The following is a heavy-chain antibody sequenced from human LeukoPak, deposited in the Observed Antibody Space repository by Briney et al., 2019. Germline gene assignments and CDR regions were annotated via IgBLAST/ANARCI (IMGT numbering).Heavy chain of an antibody. D-gene: IGHD3-3*01. Sequence: GGSLRLSCAASGFTFSSYAMSWVRQAPGKGLEWVSYISSSGSTIYYADSVKGRFTISRDNAKNSLYLQMNSLRAEDTAVYYCARETPDTYYDFRSGYYYYYYYYMDVWGKGTTVTVSS. CDR3: ARETPDTYYDFRSGYYYYYYYYMDV. CDR2: ISSSGSTI. J-gene: IGHJ6*03. CDR1: GFTFSSYA. V-gene: IGHV3-48*04.